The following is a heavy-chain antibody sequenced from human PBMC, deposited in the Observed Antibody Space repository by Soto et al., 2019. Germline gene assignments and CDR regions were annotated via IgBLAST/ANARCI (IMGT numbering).Heavy chain of an antibody. CDR1: GGSISSSSYY. Sequence: QPQLQESGPGLVKPSETLSLTCTVSGGSISSSSYYWGWIRQPPGKGLEWIGSIYYSGSTYYNPSLKSRVPISVYTSKNQFSLKLSSVTAADTAVYYCARLSRWANIVATIYAFDIWGQGTMVTVSS. CDR2: IYYSGST. J-gene: IGHJ3*02. D-gene: IGHD5-12*01. CDR3: ARLSRWANIVATIYAFDI. V-gene: IGHV4-39*01.